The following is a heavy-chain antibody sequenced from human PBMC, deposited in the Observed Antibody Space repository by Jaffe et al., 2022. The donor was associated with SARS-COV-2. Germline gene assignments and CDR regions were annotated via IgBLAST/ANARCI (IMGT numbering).Heavy chain of an antibody. CDR2: ISSDGSDK. CDR3: ARALLRGAHYFDY. CDR1: GFTFSNNP. D-gene: IGHD2-21*01. V-gene: IGHV3-30*04. J-gene: IGHJ4*02. Sequence: QVELVESGGGVVQPGRSLRLSCAASGFTFSNNPMHWVRQAPGKGLEWVAFISSDGSDKNYADSVKGRFTISRDNSENTLDLQMNSLRTEDTAVYYCARALLRGAHYFDYWGQGTLVTVSS.